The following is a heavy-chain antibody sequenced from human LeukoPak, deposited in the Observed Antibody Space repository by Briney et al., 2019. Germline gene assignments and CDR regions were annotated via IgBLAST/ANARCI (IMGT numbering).Heavy chain of an antibody. Sequence: SETLSLTCTVSGYSISSGYYWGWIRQPPGKGLEWIGSIYHSGSTYYNPSLKSRVTISVDTSKNQFSLKLSSVTAADTAVYYCARDLSGYGDYENWGQGTLVTVSS. CDR1: GYSISSGYY. D-gene: IGHD4-17*01. J-gene: IGHJ4*02. CDR3: ARDLSGYGDYEN. CDR2: IYHSGST. V-gene: IGHV4-38-2*02.